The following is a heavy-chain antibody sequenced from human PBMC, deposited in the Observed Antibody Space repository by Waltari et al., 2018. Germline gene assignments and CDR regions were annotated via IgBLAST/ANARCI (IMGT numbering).Heavy chain of an antibody. J-gene: IGHJ3*02. CDR3: ARGSPGLKNLGFLEWLGAFDI. D-gene: IGHD3-3*01. CDR1: GYSFTSYW. Sequence: EVQLVPSGAEVKKPGESLKISCKGSGYSFTSYWIGWVRQMPGKGLEWMGIIYPGDSDTRYSPSFQGQVTISADKSISTAYLQWSSLKASDTAMYYCARGSPGLKNLGFLEWLGAFDIWGQGTMVTVSS. CDR2: IYPGDSDT. V-gene: IGHV5-51*03.